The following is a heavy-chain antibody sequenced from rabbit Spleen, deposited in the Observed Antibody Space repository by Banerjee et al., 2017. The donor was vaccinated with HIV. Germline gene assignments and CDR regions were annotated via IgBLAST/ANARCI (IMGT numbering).Heavy chain of an antibody. Sequence: QEQLEESGGGLVKPEGSLTLTCKASGFSFSDRDVMCWVRQAPGKGLEWIACINAITGKAVYANWAKGRSTFSKTSSTTVTLQMTSLTAADTATYFCARAIVPWLGLTRLDLWGPGTLVTVS. CDR2: INAITGKA. CDR1: GFSFSDRDV. CDR3: ARAIVPWLGLTRLDL. D-gene: IGHD4-1*01. J-gene: IGHJ6*01. V-gene: IGHV1S45*01.